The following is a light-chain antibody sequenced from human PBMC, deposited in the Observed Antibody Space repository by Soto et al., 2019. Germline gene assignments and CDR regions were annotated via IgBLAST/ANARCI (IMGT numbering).Light chain of an antibody. CDR2: GAS. Sequence: IVLTQSPCTLSLSPGERATLSCRASQSISSSYLAWYQQKPGQAPRLLVYGASSRATGIADRFSGSGSGTDFTLTISRLEPEDFAVYYCQQYGSSRTFGQGTKVDIK. J-gene: IGKJ1*01. V-gene: IGKV3-20*01. CDR1: QSISSSY. CDR3: QQYGSSRT.